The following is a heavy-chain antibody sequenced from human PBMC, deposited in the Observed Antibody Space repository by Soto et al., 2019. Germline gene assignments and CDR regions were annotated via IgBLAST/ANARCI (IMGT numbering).Heavy chain of an antibody. D-gene: IGHD4-17*01. Sequence: EVQPLESGGDLVQPGGSLRLSCVASGFTFSSYTMTWVRQAPGKGLEWVSVIYSSGDSTYYADSVKGRFTISRDNSKNTLYLQMNSLRADDTAVYYCAKSPTMTTKVVDYWGQGTLVTVSS. CDR2: IYSSGDST. J-gene: IGHJ4*02. CDR3: AKSPTMTTKVVDY. V-gene: IGHV3-23*01. CDR1: GFTFSSYT.